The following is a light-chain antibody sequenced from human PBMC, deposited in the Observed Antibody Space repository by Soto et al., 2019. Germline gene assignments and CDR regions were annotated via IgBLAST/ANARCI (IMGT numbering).Light chain of an antibody. Sequence: QFALTQPASESGSPGQSITISCTGTSSDVGSYNLVSWYQQHPGKAPKLMIYEGNKRPSGVSNRFSGSKSANTASLTISGLQTEDEADYYCCSYAGTNTFVFGTGTKVTVL. J-gene: IGLJ1*01. CDR3: CSYAGTNTFV. CDR1: SSDVGSYNL. V-gene: IGLV2-23*01. CDR2: EGN.